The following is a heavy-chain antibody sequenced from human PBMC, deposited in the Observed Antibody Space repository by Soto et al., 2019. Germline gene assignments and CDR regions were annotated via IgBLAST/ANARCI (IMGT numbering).Heavy chain of an antibody. J-gene: IGHJ6*02. CDR2: IYPGDSDT. Sequence: PGESLKISCKGSGYSFTSYWIGWVRQMPGKXLEWMGIIYPGDSDTRYSPSFQGQVTISADKSISTAYLQWSSLKASDTAMYYCARQGRDGYNYDYYYGMDVWGQGTTVTVSS. CDR3: ARQGRDGYNYDYYYGMDV. D-gene: IGHD5-12*01. CDR1: GYSFTSYW. V-gene: IGHV5-51*01.